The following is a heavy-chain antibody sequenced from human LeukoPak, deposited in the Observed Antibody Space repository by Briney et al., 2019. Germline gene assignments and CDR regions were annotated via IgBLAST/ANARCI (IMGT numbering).Heavy chain of an antibody. V-gene: IGHV4-39*07. CDR3: AKEPTGDKSFDS. CDR2: MFYSGYT. J-gene: IGHJ4*02. D-gene: IGHD7-27*01. CDR1: GASNSRTTYY. Sequence: SETLSLTCTVSGASNSRTTYYWGWFRQPPGKGLEWIATMFYSGYTYYNPSLKSRVTISIDTSENQVSLKLSFVTAADTALYYCAKEPTGDKSFDSWGQGTLVTVSS.